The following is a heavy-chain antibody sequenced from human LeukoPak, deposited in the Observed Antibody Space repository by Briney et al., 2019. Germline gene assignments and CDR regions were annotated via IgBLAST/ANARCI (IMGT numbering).Heavy chain of an antibody. D-gene: IGHD2-2*01. V-gene: IGHV1-2*02. J-gene: IGHJ5*02. CDR1: GYTFTAYY. CDR3: ASGPEISLWDQLPNWFDP. Sequence: VASVKVSCKASGYTFTAYYVHWVRQAPGQGLEWMGWITPNSGGTKYAQKFQGRVTMTRDTSISTAYMELSRLRSDDTAVYYCASGPEISLWDQLPNWFDPWGQGTLVTVSS. CDR2: ITPNSGGT.